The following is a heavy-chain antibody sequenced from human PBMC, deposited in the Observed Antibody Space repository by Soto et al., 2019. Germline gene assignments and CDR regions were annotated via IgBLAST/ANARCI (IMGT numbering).Heavy chain of an antibody. V-gene: IGHV3-23*01. D-gene: IGHD3-22*01. Sequence: GGSLRLSCAASGFTFSSYAMSWVRQAPGKGLEWVSAISGSGGSTYYADSVKGRFTISRDNSKNTLYLQMNSLRAEDTAVYYCAKAGPIRRMIVVVGETDYWGQGTLVTVSS. CDR1: GFTFSSYA. J-gene: IGHJ4*02. CDR3: AKAGPIRRMIVVVGETDY. CDR2: ISGSGGST.